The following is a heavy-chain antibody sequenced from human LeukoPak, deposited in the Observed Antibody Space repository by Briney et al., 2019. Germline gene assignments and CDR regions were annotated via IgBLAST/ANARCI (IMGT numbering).Heavy chain of an antibody. CDR2: IYSTGNT. Sequence: PSETLSLTCTVSGGSISSGDRYWSWIRQSPGKGLEWIGYIYSTGNTYHNPSLKSRVIISVDTSKNQFSLELNSVTAAGTAVYYCARDSYSYGYGGFDYWGQGILVTVSS. V-gene: IGHV4-30-4*01. D-gene: IGHD5-18*01. CDR1: GGSISSGDRY. J-gene: IGHJ4*02. CDR3: ARDSYSYGYGGFDY.